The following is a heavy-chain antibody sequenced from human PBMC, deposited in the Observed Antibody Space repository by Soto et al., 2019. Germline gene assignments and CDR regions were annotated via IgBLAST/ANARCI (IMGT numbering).Heavy chain of an antibody. D-gene: IGHD1-1*01. Sequence: QLQLQESGPGLVKPSETLSLTCTVSGDSISSSNYYWGWIRQPPGKGLEWIGSIHYTGSTYYNPSLKSRVTISVDTSKSQFSLKLSSVTAADTAVYYCARLKFTSHYYYYYYMDVWGKGTTVTVSS. V-gene: IGHV4-39*01. CDR2: IHYTGST. CDR1: GDSISSSNYY. CDR3: ARLKFTSHYYYYYYMDV. J-gene: IGHJ6*03.